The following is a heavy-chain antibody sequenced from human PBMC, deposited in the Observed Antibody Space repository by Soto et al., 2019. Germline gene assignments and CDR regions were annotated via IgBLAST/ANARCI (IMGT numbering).Heavy chain of an antibody. CDR3: AKDREGITGTKALDY. D-gene: IGHD1-20*01. J-gene: IGHJ4*02. V-gene: IGHV3-23*01. CDR2: VRGRGGST. Sequence: GVCLRLSGAASVLIFSSCAMSCVRQAPGKGLERVSAVRGRGGSTYYADSVKGRFTISRDNSKNTLYLQMNSLRAEDTAVYYCAKDREGITGTKALDYWGQGTLVTVSS. CDR1: VLIFSSCA.